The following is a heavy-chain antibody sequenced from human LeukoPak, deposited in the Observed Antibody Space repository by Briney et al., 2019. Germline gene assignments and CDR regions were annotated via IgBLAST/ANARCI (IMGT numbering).Heavy chain of an antibody. CDR1: RFTFSNYA. Sequence: GGPLRLSCAASRFTFSNYAMSWVRQAPGKGLEWVSTISGSGGSTYYADSVKGRFTISRDNSKNTLHLQMNSLRAEDTAVYYCAKGAYYDSSGFYREYYFDYWGQGTLVTVSS. CDR2: ISGSGGST. D-gene: IGHD3-22*01. J-gene: IGHJ4*02. CDR3: AKGAYYDSSGFYREYYFDY. V-gene: IGHV3-23*01.